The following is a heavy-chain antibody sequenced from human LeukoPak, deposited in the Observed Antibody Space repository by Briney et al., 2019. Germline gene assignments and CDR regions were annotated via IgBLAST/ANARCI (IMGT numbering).Heavy chain of an antibody. CDR1: GFTVSSNC. CDR3: ARDTPYYYDSSGYHFDY. V-gene: IGHV3-66*01. CDR2: IYSGGST. D-gene: IGHD3-22*01. Sequence: GGSLRLSCAASGFTVSSNCMSWVRQAPGKGLEWVSVIYSGGSTYYADSVKGRFTISRDNSKNTLYLQMNSLRAEDTAVYYCARDTPYYYDSSGYHFDYWGQGTLVTVSS. J-gene: IGHJ4*02.